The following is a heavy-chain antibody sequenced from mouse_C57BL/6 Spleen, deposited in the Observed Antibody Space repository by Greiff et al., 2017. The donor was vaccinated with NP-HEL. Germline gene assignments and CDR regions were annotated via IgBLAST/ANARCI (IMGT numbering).Heavy chain of an antibody. J-gene: IGHJ2*01. V-gene: IGHV1-59*01. CDR3: ARKDYPIDY. CDR2: IDPSDSYT. CDR1: GYTFTSYW. Sequence: QVQLQQPGAELVRPGTSVKLSCKASGYTFTSYWMHWVKQRPGQGLEWIGVIDPSDSYTNYNQKFKGKATLTVDTSSSTAYMQLSSLTSEDSAVYYCARKDYPIDYWGQGTTLTVSS. D-gene: IGHD1-1*02.